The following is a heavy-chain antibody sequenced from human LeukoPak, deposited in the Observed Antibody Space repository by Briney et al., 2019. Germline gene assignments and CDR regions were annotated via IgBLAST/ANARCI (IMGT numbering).Heavy chain of an antibody. J-gene: IGHJ5*02. D-gene: IGHD2-2*01. CDR2: ISAYNGNT. CDR1: GYTFTSYG. V-gene: IGHV1-18*01. Sequence: GASVKVSCKASGYTFTSYGISWVRQAPGQGLEWMGWISAYNGNTNYAQKLQGRVTMTTDTSTCTAYMELRSLRSDDTAVYYCARVRCSSTSCYEQVGWFDPWGQGTLVTVSS. CDR3: ARVRCSSTSCYEQVGWFDP.